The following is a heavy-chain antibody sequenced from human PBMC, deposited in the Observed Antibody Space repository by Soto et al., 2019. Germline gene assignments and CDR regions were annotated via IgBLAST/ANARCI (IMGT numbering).Heavy chain of an antibody. Sequence: GASVKVSCSASGYTFTSYGISWVRQAPGQGLKWMGWISAYNGNTNYAQKLQGRVTMTTDTSTSTAYMELRSLRSDDTAVYYCARDQKYDFWSGYWSFGMDVWGQGTTVTVSS. CDR1: GYTFTSYG. J-gene: IGHJ6*02. CDR2: ISAYNGNT. D-gene: IGHD3-3*01. V-gene: IGHV1-18*04. CDR3: ARDQKYDFWSGYWSFGMDV.